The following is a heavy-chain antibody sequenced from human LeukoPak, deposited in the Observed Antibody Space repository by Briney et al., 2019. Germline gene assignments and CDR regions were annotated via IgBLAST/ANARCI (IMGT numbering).Heavy chain of an antibody. D-gene: IGHD3-22*01. J-gene: IGHJ4*02. CDR1: GYTFTGYY. CDR2: IIPIFGTA. Sequence: ASVKVSCKASGYTFTGYYMHWVRQAPGQGLEWMGGIIPIFGTANYAQKFQGRVTITADESTSTAYMELSSLRSEDTAVYYCARIGRATYYYDSSGYYYVPLDYWGQGTLVTVSS. V-gene: IGHV1-69*13. CDR3: ARIGRATYYYDSSGYYYVPLDY.